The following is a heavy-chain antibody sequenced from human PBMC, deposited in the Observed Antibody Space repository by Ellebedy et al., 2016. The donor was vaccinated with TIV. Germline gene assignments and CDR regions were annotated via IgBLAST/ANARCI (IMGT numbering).Heavy chain of an antibody. CDR1: GFTLSNYL. CDR3: ARAIYGASYL. D-gene: IGHD4-17*01. CDR2: INEDGTKK. J-gene: IGHJ2*01. V-gene: IGHV3-7*01. Sequence: GESLKISCTASGFTLSNYLMTWVRQAPGRGLEWVANINEDGTKKHFVDSVRGRFTISSDDAGNSLFLQMNSLGAKDTAVYYCARAIYGASYLWGRGTLVTVSS.